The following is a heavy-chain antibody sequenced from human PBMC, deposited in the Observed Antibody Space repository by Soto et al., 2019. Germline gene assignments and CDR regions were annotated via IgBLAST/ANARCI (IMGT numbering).Heavy chain of an antibody. CDR2: IYHSGST. J-gene: IGHJ4*02. Sequence: PSETLSLTCAVSGGSISSGGYSWSWIRQPPGKGLEWIGYIYHSGSTYYNPSLKSRVTISVDRSKNQFSLKLSSVTAADTAIYYCDKAWGIDYWGQGTLVTVSS. V-gene: IGHV4-30-2*01. CDR1: GGSISSGGYS. CDR3: DKAWGIDY. D-gene: IGHD7-27*01.